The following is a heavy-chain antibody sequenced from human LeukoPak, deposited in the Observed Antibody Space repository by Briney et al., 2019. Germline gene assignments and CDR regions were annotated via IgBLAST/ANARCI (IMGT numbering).Heavy chain of an antibody. V-gene: IGHV4-31*03. CDR3: ARPIVVVPLRAFDI. CDR1: GGSISTGGYH. D-gene: IGHD2-21*01. J-gene: IGHJ3*02. Sequence: PSETLSLTCTVSGGSISTGGYHWSWIRQHPGMGLEWIGYIYYSGSTYYNPSLKSRVTISLDTSKNQFSLKLSSVTAADTAVYYCARPIVVVPLRAFDIWGQGTLVTVSS. CDR2: IYYSGST.